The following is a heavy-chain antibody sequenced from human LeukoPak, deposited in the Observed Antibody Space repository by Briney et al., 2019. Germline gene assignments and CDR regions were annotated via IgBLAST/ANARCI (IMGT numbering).Heavy chain of an antibody. CDR2: IIPIFGTA. Sequence: GASVKVSCKASGYTFTSYGISWVRQAPGQGLEWMGGIIPIFGTANYAQKFQGRVTITADESTSAAYMELSSLRSEDTAVYYCARAPDILTGYYPEYYFDYWGQGTLVTVSS. V-gene: IGHV1-69*13. CDR1: GYTFTSYG. D-gene: IGHD3-9*01. CDR3: ARAPDILTGYYPEYYFDY. J-gene: IGHJ4*02.